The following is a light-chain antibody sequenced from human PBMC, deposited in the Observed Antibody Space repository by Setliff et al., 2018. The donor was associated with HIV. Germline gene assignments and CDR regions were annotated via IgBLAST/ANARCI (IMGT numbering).Light chain of an antibody. CDR1: SSDVGGYNY. Sequence: QSVLTQPASVSGSPGQSINISCTGTSSDVGGYNYVSWYQQYPGKAPKLMIYGVRNRPSGVSNRFSGSKSGNTASLTISGLQAEDEADYYCSSYTSSSTYVFGTGTKVTVL. J-gene: IGLJ1*01. V-gene: IGLV2-14*01. CDR3: SSYTSSSTYV. CDR2: GVR.